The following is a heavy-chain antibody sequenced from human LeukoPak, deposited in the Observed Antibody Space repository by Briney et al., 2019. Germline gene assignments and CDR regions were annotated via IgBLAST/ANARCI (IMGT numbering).Heavy chain of an antibody. CDR1: GGSFSGYY. D-gene: IGHD5-24*01. J-gene: IGHJ3*02. Sequence: PSETLSLTCAVYGGSFSGYYWSWIRQPTGKGLEWNGEINHSGSTNYNPSLKSRVTISVDTSKNQFSLKLSSVTAADTAVYYCARGPRTNVEMATIIAIDIWGQGTMVTVSS. V-gene: IGHV4-34*01. CDR2: INHSGST. CDR3: ARGPRTNVEMATIIAIDI.